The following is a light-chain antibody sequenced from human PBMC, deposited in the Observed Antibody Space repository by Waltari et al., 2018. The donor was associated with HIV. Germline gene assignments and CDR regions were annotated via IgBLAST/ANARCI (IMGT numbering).Light chain of an antibody. CDR3: QSSDSIIAV. V-gene: IGLV6-57*03. J-gene: IGLJ3*02. Sequence: NFMLTQPHSVSESPGKTVIISYTRSSGSIDSNYVQWYHQRPGSAPIILIYEDTERPSGVSERFSASIDSSSNSASLTISGLTTEDEADYYCQSSDSIIAVFGGGTKLTVL. CDR1: SGSIDSNY. CDR2: EDT.